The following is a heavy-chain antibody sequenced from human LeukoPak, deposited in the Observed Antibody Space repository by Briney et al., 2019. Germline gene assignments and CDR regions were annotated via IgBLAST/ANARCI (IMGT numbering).Heavy chain of an antibody. J-gene: IGHJ5*02. D-gene: IGHD3-10*01. CDR2: IYYGGST. CDR3: ARLLGYYGSGSYRPMNWFDP. Sequence: KASETLSLTCTVSGGSISSSSYYGGWFRQPPGKGLEWFGGIYYGGSTYYNPSLKSRVTISVDTSKNQFSLKLSSVTAADTAVYYCARLLGYYGSGSYRPMNWFDPWGQGTLVTVSS. CDR1: GGSISSSSYY. V-gene: IGHV4-39*01.